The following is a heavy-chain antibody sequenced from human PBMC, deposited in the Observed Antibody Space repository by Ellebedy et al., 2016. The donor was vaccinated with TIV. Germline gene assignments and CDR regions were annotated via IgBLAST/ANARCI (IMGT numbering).Heavy chain of an antibody. J-gene: IGHJ6*02. CDR3: ARHSSGWYGYYYGMDV. V-gene: IGHV5-10-1*01. CDR2: IDPSDSYT. Sequence: GESLKISXKGSGYSFTSYWISWVRQMPGKGLEWMGRIDPSDSYTNYSPSFQGHVTISADKSISTAYLQWSSLKASDTAMYYCARHSSGWYGYYYGMDVWGQGTTVTVSS. CDR1: GYSFTSYW. D-gene: IGHD6-19*01.